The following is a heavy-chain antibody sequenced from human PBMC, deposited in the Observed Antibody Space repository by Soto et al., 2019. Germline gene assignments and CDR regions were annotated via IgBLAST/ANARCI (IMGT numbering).Heavy chain of an antibody. CDR2: ISYDGSNK. Sequence: PGGSLRLSCAASGFTFSSYGMHWVRQAPGKGLEWVAVISYDGSNKYYADSVKGRFTISRDNSKNTLYLQMNSLRAEDTAVYYCAKGDYDSRVGYFDYWGQGTLVTVSS. V-gene: IGHV3-30*18. CDR3: AKGDYDSRVGYFDY. CDR1: GFTFSSYG. J-gene: IGHJ4*02. D-gene: IGHD5-12*01.